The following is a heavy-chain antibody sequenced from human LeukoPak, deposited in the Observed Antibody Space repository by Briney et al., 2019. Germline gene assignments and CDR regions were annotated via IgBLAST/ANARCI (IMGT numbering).Heavy chain of an antibody. D-gene: IGHD3-22*01. J-gene: IGHJ4*02. CDR3: ARGHLSIYDSSGYYYGFDY. Sequence: ASVKVSCKVSGYTLTELSMHWVRQAPGKGLEWMGGFDPEDGETIYAQKFQGRVTMTEDTSTDTAYMELSSLRSEDTAVYYCARGHLSIYDSSGYYYGFDYWGQGTLVTVSS. CDR2: FDPEDGET. CDR1: GYTLTELS. V-gene: IGHV1-24*01.